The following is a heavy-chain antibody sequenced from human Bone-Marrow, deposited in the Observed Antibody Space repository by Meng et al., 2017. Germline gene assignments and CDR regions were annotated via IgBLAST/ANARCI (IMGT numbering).Heavy chain of an antibody. CDR3: ARDVSQTYYYDSSGYSAFDI. D-gene: IGHD3-22*01. Sequence: GESLKISCAASGFTFSSYSMNWVRQAPGKGLEWVSSISSSSSYIYYADSVKGRFTISRDNAKNSLYLQMNSLRAEDTAVYYCARDVSQTYYYDSSGYSAFDIWGQATMVTVSS. J-gene: IGHJ3*02. CDR2: ISSSSSYI. CDR1: GFTFSSYS. V-gene: IGHV3-21*01.